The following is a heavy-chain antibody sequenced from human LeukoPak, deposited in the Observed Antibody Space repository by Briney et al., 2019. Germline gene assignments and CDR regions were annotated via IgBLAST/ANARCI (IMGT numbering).Heavy chain of an antibody. V-gene: IGHV3-33*06. Sequence: PGRSLRLSCAASGFTFSSYGMHWVRQAPGKGLEWVAVMWYDGNNKYYADSVKGRFTISRDNSQNTLYLQMNSLRVEDTAVYYCAKDTGLVAATRYYFDYWGQGTLVTVSS. D-gene: IGHD1-26*01. J-gene: IGHJ4*02. CDR1: GFTFSSYG. CDR3: AKDTGLVAATRYYFDY. CDR2: MWYDGNNK.